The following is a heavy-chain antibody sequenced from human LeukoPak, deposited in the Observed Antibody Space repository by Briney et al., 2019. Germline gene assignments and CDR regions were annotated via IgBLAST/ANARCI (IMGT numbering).Heavy chain of an antibody. D-gene: IGHD3-10*01. CDR2: INHSGST. Sequence: PSETLSLTCAVYGGSFSGYYWRWIRQPPGKGLEWIGEINHSGSTNYNPSLKSRVTISVDTSKNQFSLKLSSVTAADTAVYYCARSYGSGRIDWFDPWGQGTLVTVSS. CDR3: ARSYGSGRIDWFDP. V-gene: IGHV4-34*01. J-gene: IGHJ5*02. CDR1: GGSFSGYY.